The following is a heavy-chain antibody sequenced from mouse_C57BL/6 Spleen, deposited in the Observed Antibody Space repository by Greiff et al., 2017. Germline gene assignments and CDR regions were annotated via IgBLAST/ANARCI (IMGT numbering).Heavy chain of an antibody. CDR3: ARSSDGDYGGWYFDV. CDR2: INPNNGGT. Sequence: EVQLQQSGPELVKPGASVKISCKASGYTFTDYYMNWVKQSHGKSLEWIGDINPNNGGTSYNQKFKGKATLTVDKSSSTAYMELRSLTSEDSAVYYCARSSDGDYGGWYFDVWGTGTTVTVSS. D-gene: IGHD2-13*01. CDR1: GYTFTDYY. V-gene: IGHV1-26*01. J-gene: IGHJ1*03.